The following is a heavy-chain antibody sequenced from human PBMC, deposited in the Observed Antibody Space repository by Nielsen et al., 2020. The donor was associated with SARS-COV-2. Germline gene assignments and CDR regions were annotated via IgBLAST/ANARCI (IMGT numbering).Heavy chain of an antibody. CDR3: AKGGYCSGGSCLRWALAFDI. J-gene: IGHJ3*02. V-gene: IGHV3-23*01. CDR1: GFTFSSYA. Sequence: GESLKISCAASGFTFSSYAMSWVRQAPGKGLEWVSAISGSGGSTYYADSVKGRFTISRGNSKNTLYLQMNSLRAEDTAVYYCAKGGYCSGGSCLRWALAFDIWGQGTMVTVSS. CDR2: ISGSGGST. D-gene: IGHD2-15*01.